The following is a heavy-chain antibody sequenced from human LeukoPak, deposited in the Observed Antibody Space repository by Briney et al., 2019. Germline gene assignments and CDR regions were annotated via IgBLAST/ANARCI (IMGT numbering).Heavy chain of an antibody. CDR1: GFTFSSYW. V-gene: IGHV3-74*01. CDR2: INTDGSST. CDR3: ARDGRNGDAFDI. J-gene: IGHJ3*02. Sequence: PGGSLRLSCAASGFTFSSYWMHWVRHAPGKGLVWVSRINTDGSSTSYADSVKGRFTISRDNAKNTLYLQMNSLRAEDTAVYYCARDGRNGDAFDIWGQGTMVTVSS.